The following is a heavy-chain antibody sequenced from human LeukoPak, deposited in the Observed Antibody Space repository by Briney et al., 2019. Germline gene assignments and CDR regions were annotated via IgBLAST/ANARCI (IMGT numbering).Heavy chain of an antibody. V-gene: IGHV4-59*02. CDR2: IYHSGYA. CDR3: ATTVGATRGWLGY. Sequence: SATLSLTCSVSGGSVSSNYWAWLRQPPRKGPKWIGYIYHSGYAKYNPSFKSRVTMSVDTSKNQVFLRLTSVTALDTAVYYCATTVGATRGWLGYWGQGSPVTVSS. CDR1: GGSVSSNY. D-gene: IGHD1-26*01. J-gene: IGHJ4*02.